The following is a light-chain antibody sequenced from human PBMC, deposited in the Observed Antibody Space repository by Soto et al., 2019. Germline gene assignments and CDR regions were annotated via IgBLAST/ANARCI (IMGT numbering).Light chain of an antibody. J-gene: IGLJ2*01. CDR1: SSDVGGYIF. CDR3: SSYTSSNTVV. V-gene: IGLV2-14*01. CDR2: DVS. Sequence: QSALTQPASVSGSPGQSITISCTGTSSDVGGYIFVSWYQQHPGKAPKLMIFDVSDRPSGVSNRFSGSKSGNTASLTISGLQAEDEADYYCSSYTSSNTVVFGGGTKLTVL.